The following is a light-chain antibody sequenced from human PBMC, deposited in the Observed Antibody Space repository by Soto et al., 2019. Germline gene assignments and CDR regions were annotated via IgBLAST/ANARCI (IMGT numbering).Light chain of an antibody. J-gene: IGLJ1*01. CDR1: SSDVGGYNY. CDR3: SSYTSSSTLLV. V-gene: IGLV2-14*01. Sequence: QSALTQPASVSGSPGQSITISYTGTSSDVGGYNYVSWYQQHPGKAPKLMIYDVSNRPSGVSKRFSGSKSGNTASLTISGLQAEDEADYYCSSYTSSSTLLVFGTGTKVTVL. CDR2: DVS.